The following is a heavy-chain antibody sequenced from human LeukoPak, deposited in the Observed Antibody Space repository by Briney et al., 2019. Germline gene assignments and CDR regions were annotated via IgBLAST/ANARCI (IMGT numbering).Heavy chain of an antibody. D-gene: IGHD3-22*01. Sequence: GGSLRLSCAASGFTFSDYYMSWIRQAPGKGLEWVSYISSSGSTIYYADSVKGRFTISRDNAKNSLYLQMNSLRAEDTAVYYCARGEVYYYDSSGYSDYWGQGTLVTVSS. CDR1: GFTFSDYY. CDR2: ISSSGSTI. V-gene: IGHV3-11*04. J-gene: IGHJ4*02. CDR3: ARGEVYYYDSSGYSDY.